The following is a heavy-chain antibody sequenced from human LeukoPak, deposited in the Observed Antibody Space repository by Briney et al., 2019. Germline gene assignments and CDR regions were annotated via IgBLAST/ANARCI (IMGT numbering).Heavy chain of an antibody. CDR2: ISYDGSNK. CDR3: ARSRDYYYYYMDV. CDR1: GFTFSSYA. J-gene: IGHJ6*03. Sequence: GGSLRLSCAASGFTFSSYAMHWVRQAPGKGLEWVAVISYDGSNKYYADSVKGRFTISRDNSKNTLYLQMNSLRAEDTAVYYCARSRDYYYYYMDVWGQGTTVTVSS. V-gene: IGHV3-30-3*01.